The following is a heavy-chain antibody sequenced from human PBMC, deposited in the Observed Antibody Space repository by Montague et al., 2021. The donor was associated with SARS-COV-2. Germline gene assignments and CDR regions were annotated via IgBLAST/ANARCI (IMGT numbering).Heavy chain of an antibody. J-gene: IGHJ3*02. CDR2: IYPGGNT. D-gene: IGHD3-10*01. Sequence: TLSLTCTVSGGSISSGYFYWSWIRQPAGKGLEWIGLIYPGGNTNYNPSLKSRVTISVDTPKNQFSLKLSSVTAADTAVYYCARLESTRGVIIRGAFHIWGQGTKVTVSP. V-gene: IGHV4-61*02. CDR3: ARLESTRGVIIRGAFHI. CDR1: GGSISSGYFY.